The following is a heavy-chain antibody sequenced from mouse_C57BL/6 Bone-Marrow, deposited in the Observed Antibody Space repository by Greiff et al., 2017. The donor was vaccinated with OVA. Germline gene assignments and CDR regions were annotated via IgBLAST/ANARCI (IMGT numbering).Heavy chain of an antibody. J-gene: IGHJ1*03. CDR2: INPSNGGT. V-gene: IGHV1-53*01. CDR3: ARSGFYYEGYFDV. CDR1: GYTFTSYW. Sequence: QVQLQHPGTELVKPGASVKLSCKASGYTFTSYWMHWVKQRPGQGLEWIGNINPSNGGTNYNEKFKSKATLTVDKSSSTAYMQLSSLTSEDSAVYYCARSGFYYEGYFDVWGTGTTVTVSS. D-gene: IGHD1-1*01.